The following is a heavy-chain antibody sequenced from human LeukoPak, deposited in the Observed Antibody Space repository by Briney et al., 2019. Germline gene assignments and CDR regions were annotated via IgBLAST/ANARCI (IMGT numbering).Heavy chain of an antibody. CDR2: ISGSGGST. CDR1: GFTFSSYA. Sequence: GGSLRLSCAASGFTFSSYAMTWVRQAPGKGLEWVSSISGSGGSTYYADSVKGRFTISRDNSKNTLYLQINSLRAEDTAIYYCAKVSSSPIYYFDYWGQGTLVTVSS. J-gene: IGHJ4*02. D-gene: IGHD2-2*01. V-gene: IGHV3-23*01. CDR3: AKVSSSPIYYFDY.